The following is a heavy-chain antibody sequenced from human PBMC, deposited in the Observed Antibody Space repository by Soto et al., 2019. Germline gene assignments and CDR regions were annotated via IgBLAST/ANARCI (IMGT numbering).Heavy chain of an antibody. D-gene: IGHD6-19*01. CDR2: IKQDGSER. CDR1: GFIFSNYW. CDR3: AGGRGWIFDY. V-gene: IGHV3-7*01. J-gene: IGHJ4*02. Sequence: PGGSLRLSCATSGFIFSNYWMSWFRQAPGKGLEWVADIKQDGSERNLLGSVKGRLTISRDNARNSLYLQMNSLSAEDTALYFCAGGRGWIFDYWGQGTLVTVSS.